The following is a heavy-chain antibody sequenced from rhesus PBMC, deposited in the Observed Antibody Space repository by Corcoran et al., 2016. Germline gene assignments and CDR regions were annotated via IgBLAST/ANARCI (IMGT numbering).Heavy chain of an antibody. J-gene: IGHJ4*01. V-gene: IGHV1-200*01. Sequence: QVQLVQSGAEVKKPGTSVKLSCKASGYTFTSYYINWVRQAPGQGLEWMGWINPHNGNTGYAQKFQGRVTMTRDTSTNTAYMELNSLRSEDTAVYYCARDGFTPGSDFDYWGQGVLVTVSS. CDR1: GYTFTSYY. D-gene: IGHD2-21*01. CDR2: INPHNGNT. CDR3: ARDGFTPGSDFDY.